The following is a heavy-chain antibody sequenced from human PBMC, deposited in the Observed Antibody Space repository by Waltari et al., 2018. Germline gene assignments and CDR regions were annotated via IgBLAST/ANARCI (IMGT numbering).Heavy chain of an antibody. V-gene: IGHV4-39*07. CDR1: GDSISSTSYN. CDR2: IYYFQYSGRT. CDR3: VRDLHYCSRNNCYFDY. D-gene: IGHD2-2*01. Sequence: QLQLQESGPGLVKPSETLSLSYTVSGDSISSTSYNWGWIRQPPGKGLEWIGSIYYFQYSGRTYYNPSLKSRVTISVDTSKNQFSLKLNSVTAADTAVYYCVRDLHYCSRNNCYFDYWGQGTLVTVSS. J-gene: IGHJ4*02.